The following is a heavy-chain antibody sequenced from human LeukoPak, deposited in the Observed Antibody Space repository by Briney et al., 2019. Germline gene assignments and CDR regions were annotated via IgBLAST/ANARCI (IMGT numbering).Heavy chain of an antibody. CDR2: ISSSSSHT. CDR1: GFTFSDYY. CDR3: ARVGSIAAAGTPDY. Sequence: PGGSLRLSCAASGFTFSDYYMSWIRQAPGRGLEWVSYISSSSSHTTYADSVKGRFPISRDNAKNSLSLQVNSLRADDTAVYYCARVGSIAAAGTPDYWGQGTLVTVSS. J-gene: IGHJ4*02. V-gene: IGHV3-11*06. D-gene: IGHD6-13*01.